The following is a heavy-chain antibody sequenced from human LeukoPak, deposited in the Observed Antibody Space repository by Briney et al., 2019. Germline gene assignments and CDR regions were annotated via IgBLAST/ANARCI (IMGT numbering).Heavy chain of an antibody. D-gene: IGHD6-13*01. CDR3: ATDRSPGIAAAGY. CDR2: VDPEDGET. J-gene: IGHJ4*02. Sequence: ASVKISCKVSGYTFTDYYMHWVQQAPGKGLEWMGLVDPEDGETIYAEKFQSRVTITADTSTDTAYMELSSLRSEDTAVYYCATDRSPGIAAAGYWGQGTLVTVSS. V-gene: IGHV1-69-2*01. CDR1: GYTFTDYY.